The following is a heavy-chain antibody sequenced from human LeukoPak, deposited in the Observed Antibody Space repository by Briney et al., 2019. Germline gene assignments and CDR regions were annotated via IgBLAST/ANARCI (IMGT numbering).Heavy chain of an antibody. CDR1: GFTFNNYG. CDR3: ARGGSYLSAFDI. CDR2: ITGSGTTT. D-gene: IGHD1-26*01. J-gene: IGHJ3*02. V-gene: IGHV3-23*01. Sequence: GGSLRLSCAASGFTFNNYGMSWVRQAPGKGLEWVSTITGSGTTTYYADSVQGRFTISRDNSNNTLYLQMNSLRAEDTAVYYCARGGSYLSAFDIWGQGTMVTVSS.